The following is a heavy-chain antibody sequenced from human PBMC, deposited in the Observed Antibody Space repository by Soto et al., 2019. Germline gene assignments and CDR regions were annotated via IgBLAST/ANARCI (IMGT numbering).Heavy chain of an antibody. D-gene: IGHD2-2*01. CDR1: GGSFSGYY. CDR3: ARGGVRYCSSTSCPLLDY. J-gene: IGHJ4*02. CDR2: INHGRST. V-gene: IGHV4-34*01. Sequence: QVQLQQWGAGLLKPSETLSLTCAVYGGSFSGYYWSWIRQPPGKGLEWIGEINHGRSTNYNPSLKSRVTISIDPSKNQFSLKLSSVTAADTAVYYCARGGVRYCSSTSCPLLDYWGQGALVTVSS.